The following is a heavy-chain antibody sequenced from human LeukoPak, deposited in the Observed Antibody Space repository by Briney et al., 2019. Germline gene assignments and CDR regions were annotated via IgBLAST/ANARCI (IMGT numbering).Heavy chain of an antibody. Sequence: VASVKVSCKASGGTFSSYAISWVRQAPGQGLEWMGGIIPIFGTANYAQKFQGRVTITADESTSTAYMELSSLRSEDTAVYYCAGHAWTYRTRFDSWGQGTLVTVSS. CDR1: GGTFSSYA. D-gene: IGHD1-1*01. V-gene: IGHV1-69*13. CDR2: IIPIFGTA. CDR3: AGHAWTYRTRFDS. J-gene: IGHJ4*02.